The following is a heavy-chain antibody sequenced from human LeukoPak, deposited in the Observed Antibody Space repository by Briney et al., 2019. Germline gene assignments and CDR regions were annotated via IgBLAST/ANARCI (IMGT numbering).Heavy chain of an antibody. CDR3: ARASSGSYRGKLNWFDP. CDR1: GYTFTGYY. Sequence: ASVKVSCKASGYTFTGYYMHWVRQAPGQGLEWMGWINPNSGGTNYAQKFQGWVTMTRDTSISTAYMELSRLRSDDTAVYYCARASSGSYRGKLNWFDPWGQGTLVTVSS. J-gene: IGHJ5*02. D-gene: IGHD1-26*01. CDR2: INPNSGGT. V-gene: IGHV1-2*04.